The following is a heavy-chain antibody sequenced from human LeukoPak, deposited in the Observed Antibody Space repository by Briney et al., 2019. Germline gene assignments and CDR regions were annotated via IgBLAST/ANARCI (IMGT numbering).Heavy chain of an antibody. D-gene: IGHD3-22*01. CDR3: ARDIDRSSGYYRQRNWCDP. Sequence: GSSEKVSCKASGCTFSSYAISWVRQAPGQGLEWMGRIIPIFGTANYAQKFQGRVTITTDESTSTAYMELSSLRSEVTAVYYCARDIDRSSGYYRQRNWCDPWGQGTLVTVSS. CDR2: IIPIFGTA. J-gene: IGHJ5*02. V-gene: IGHV1-69*05. CDR1: GCTFSSYA.